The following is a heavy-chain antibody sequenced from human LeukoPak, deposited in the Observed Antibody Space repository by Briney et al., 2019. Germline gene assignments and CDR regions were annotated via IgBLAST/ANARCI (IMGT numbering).Heavy chain of an antibody. Sequence: TTSETLSLTCTVSGGSISSYYWSWIRQPPGKGLEWIGYIYYSGSTNYNPSLKSRVTISVDTSKNQFSLRLSSVTAADTALYYCASSLSSTTYAFDAWGQGAMVTVSS. V-gene: IGHV4-59*01. J-gene: IGHJ3*01. CDR1: GGSISSYY. CDR3: ASSLSSTTYAFDA. CDR2: IYYSGST. D-gene: IGHD6-13*01.